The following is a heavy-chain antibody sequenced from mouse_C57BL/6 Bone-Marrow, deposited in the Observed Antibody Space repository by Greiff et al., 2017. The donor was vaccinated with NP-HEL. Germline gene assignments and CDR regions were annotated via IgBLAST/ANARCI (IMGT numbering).Heavy chain of an antibody. CDR2: ILPSIGRT. J-gene: IGHJ1*03. CDR3: ARKDYGSSLYWYFDV. V-gene: IGHV15-2*01. CDR1: DSEVFPIAY. Sequence: QVQLKQSGSELRSPGSSVKLSCKDFDSEVFPIAYMSWVRQKPGRGFEWIGGILPSIGRTIYGEKFEDKATLDADTLSNTAYLELNSLTSEDSAIYYCARKDYGSSLYWYFDVWGTGTTVTVSS. D-gene: IGHD1-1*01.